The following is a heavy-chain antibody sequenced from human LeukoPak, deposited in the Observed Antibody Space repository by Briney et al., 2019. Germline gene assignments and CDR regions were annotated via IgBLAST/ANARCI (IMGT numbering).Heavy chain of an antibody. J-gene: IGHJ5*02. Sequence: ASVKVSCKASGYTFTGYYMHWVRQAPGQGLEWMGWINPNSGGTNYAQKFQGRVTMTRDTSISTAYMELSRLRSDDTAVYYCARDKLSITIANSAFDPWGQGTLVTVSS. D-gene: IGHD3-3*01. CDR3: ARDKLSITIANSAFDP. CDR1: GYTFTGYY. V-gene: IGHV1-2*02. CDR2: INPNSGGT.